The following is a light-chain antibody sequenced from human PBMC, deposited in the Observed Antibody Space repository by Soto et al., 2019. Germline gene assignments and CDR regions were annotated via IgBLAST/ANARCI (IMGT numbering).Light chain of an antibody. V-gene: IGKV3-20*01. CDR1: QSVSSSY. Sequence: EIVLTQSPGTLSLSPGERPTLSCRASQSVSSSYLAWYQQQPGQAPRLLIYGASSRATGIPDRFSGSGSGTDFTLTISRLEPEDFAVYYCEPYGSSPRTFGQGTKLDIK. J-gene: IGKJ1*01. CDR3: EPYGSSPRT. CDR2: GAS.